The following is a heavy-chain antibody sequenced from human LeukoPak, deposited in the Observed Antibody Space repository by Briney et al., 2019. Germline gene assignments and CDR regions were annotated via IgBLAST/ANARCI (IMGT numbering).Heavy chain of an antibody. Sequence: GESLKISCKGSGYSFTSYWIGWVRQMPGKGLERMGIISDTRYSPSFQGQVTISADKSISTAYLQWSSLKASDTAMYYCARRGRDYGDHYIDYWGQGTLVTVSS. CDR2: ISDT. J-gene: IGHJ4*02. CDR3: ARRGRDYGDHYIDY. V-gene: IGHV5-51*01. CDR1: GYSFTSYW. D-gene: IGHD4-17*01.